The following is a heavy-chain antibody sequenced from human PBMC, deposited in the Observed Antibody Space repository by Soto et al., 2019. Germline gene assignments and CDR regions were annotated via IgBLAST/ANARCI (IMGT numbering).Heavy chain of an antibody. CDR2: IDASDSYT. Sequence: PGESRKISCKGSGYTFTDYWISWGRQMPGKGLEWMGRIDASDSYTNYTPSFQGHVTMSVDESISTAYLHWSSLKASDTAMYFCASLSVGDGMDVWGQGTKVTVSS. CDR1: GYTFTDYW. J-gene: IGHJ6*02. CDR3: ASLSVGDGMDV. D-gene: IGHD2-15*01. V-gene: IGHV5-10-1*01.